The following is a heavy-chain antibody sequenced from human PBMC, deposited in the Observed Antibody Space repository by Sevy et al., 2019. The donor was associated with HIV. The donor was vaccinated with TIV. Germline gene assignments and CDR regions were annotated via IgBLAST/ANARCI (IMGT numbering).Heavy chain of an antibody. J-gene: IGHJ6*02. V-gene: IGHV4-34*01. CDR3: AGDCSSTSCYTWDYYCDGMDF. CDR2: INHRGST. Sequence: SETLSLTCAVYGGSFSGYYWSWIRQPPGKGLEWIGEINHRGSTNYNPSLKSRVTISVDTSKNQFSLKLSSVTAADTAVYYCAGDCSSTSCYTWDYYCDGMDFWGQGTTVTVSS. D-gene: IGHD2-2*02. CDR1: GGSFSGYY.